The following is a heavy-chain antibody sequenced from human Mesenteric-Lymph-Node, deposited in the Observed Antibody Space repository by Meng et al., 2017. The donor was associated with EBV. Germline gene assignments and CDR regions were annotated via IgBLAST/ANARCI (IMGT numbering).Heavy chain of an antibody. Sequence: QVQLVQSRAEVKKPGASVKVSCKVSGYTLTEFPMHWVRQAPGKGLEWVGGSDPADGQKIYAANFQGRVTMTEDTSTDTAYMELSSLRSDDTAVYYCASLPGSDLYFDYWGQGTLVTVSS. CDR2: SDPADGQK. V-gene: IGHV1-24*01. CDR1: GYTLTEFP. J-gene: IGHJ4*02. D-gene: IGHD3-10*01. CDR3: ASLPGSDLYFDY.